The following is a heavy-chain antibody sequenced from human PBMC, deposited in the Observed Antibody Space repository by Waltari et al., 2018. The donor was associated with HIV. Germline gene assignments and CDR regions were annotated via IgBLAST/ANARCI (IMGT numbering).Heavy chain of an antibody. D-gene: IGHD3-3*01. CDR1: GGSISSGDYY. Sequence: QVQLQESGPGLVKPSQTLSLTCTVSGGSISSGDYYWSWIRQPPGKGLEWIGYIYYSGSTYYNPSLKSRVTISVDTSKNQVSLKLSSVTAADTAVYYCARDCCDFWSGYSRHYYYGMDVWGQGTTVTVSS. CDR2: IYYSGST. V-gene: IGHV4-30-4*01. CDR3: ARDCCDFWSGYSRHYYYGMDV. J-gene: IGHJ6*02.